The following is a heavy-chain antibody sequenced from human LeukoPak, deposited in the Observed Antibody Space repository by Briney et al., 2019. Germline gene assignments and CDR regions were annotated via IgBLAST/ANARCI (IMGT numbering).Heavy chain of an antibody. CDR2: ISSSGSTI. J-gene: IGHJ3*02. CDR1: GFTFSSYE. CDR3: ARDSRLTMIGTAFDI. D-gene: IGHD3-22*01. V-gene: IGHV3-48*03. Sequence: GGSLRLSCAASGFTFSSYEMNWVRQAPGKGLEWVSYISSSGSTIYYADSVKGRFTISRDNAKNSLYLQMNSLRAEDTAVYYCARDSRLTMIGTAFDIWGQGTMVTVSS.